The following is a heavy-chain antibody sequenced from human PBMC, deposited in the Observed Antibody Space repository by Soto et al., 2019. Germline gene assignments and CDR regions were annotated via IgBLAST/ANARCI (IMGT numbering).Heavy chain of an antibody. V-gene: IGHV4-4*02. J-gene: IGHJ4*02. CDR3: ATYDLWSGLFDY. CDR1: RASLTHAKW. Sequence: QVQLLASGPGLVKPSGTLSLTCAVSRASLTHAKWWSWVRQAPGKGLEWIGEIYHTGSTSYNPSLTRRVTISVDLSNSLSLLKSWPVTAAGTGVYYCATYDLWSGLFDYWGQGILVTVSP. CDR2: IYHTGST. D-gene: IGHD3-3*01.